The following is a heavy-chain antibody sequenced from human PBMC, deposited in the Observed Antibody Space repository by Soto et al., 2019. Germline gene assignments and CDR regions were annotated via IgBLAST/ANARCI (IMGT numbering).Heavy chain of an antibody. CDR1: GYTFTSYA. V-gene: IGHV1-3*01. CDR3: AAELPTQSAYYYYGMDV. CDR2: INAGNGNT. D-gene: IGHD4-4*01. Sequence: ASVKVSCKASGYTFTSYAMHWVRQAPGQRLEWMGWINAGNGNTNYAQKFQERVTITRDMSTSTAYMELSSLRSEDTAVYYCAAELPTQSAYYYYGMDVWGQGTTVTV. J-gene: IGHJ6*02.